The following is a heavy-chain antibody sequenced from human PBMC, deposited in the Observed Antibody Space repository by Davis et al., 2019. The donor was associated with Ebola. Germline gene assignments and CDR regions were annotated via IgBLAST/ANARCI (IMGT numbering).Heavy chain of an antibody. CDR1: GYTFAAHY. Sequence: AASVKVSCKASGYTFAAHYIHWVRQAPGQGLEWMGRINPNFGGKIYAQKFQDRVTLTIDTSINTAYMELDSLRSDDTAVYYCARDSGVGAIDYWGQGTLVTVSS. V-gene: IGHV1-2*06. CDR3: ARDSGVGAIDY. J-gene: IGHJ4*02. D-gene: IGHD1-26*01. CDR2: INPNFGGK.